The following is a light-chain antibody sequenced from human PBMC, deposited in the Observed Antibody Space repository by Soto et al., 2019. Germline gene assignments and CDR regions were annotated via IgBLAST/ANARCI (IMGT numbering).Light chain of an antibody. CDR3: SSYSSISYVI. Sequence: QSVLTQPASVSGSPGQSITISCTGTSSDVGAYNYVSWYQQHPGEAPRLMIYDDSYRPSGVSNRFSGSKSGNTASLTISGLRAEDEAEYYCSSYSSISYVIFGGGTKLTVL. J-gene: IGLJ2*01. V-gene: IGLV2-14*01. CDR2: DDS. CDR1: SSDVGAYNY.